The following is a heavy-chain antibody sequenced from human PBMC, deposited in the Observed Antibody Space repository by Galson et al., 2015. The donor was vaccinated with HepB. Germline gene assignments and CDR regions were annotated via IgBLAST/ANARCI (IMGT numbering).Heavy chain of an antibody. CDR2: IYYSGST. D-gene: IGHD6-19*01. CDR3: ARIAVAGMGAFDI. J-gene: IGHJ3*02. Sequence: TLSLTCTVSGGSISSGGYYWSWIRQHPGKGLEWIGYIYYSGSTYYNPSLKSRVTISVDTSKNQFSLKLSSVTAADTAVYYCARIAVAGMGAFDIWGQGTMVTVSS. V-gene: IGHV4-31*03. CDR1: GGSISSGGYY.